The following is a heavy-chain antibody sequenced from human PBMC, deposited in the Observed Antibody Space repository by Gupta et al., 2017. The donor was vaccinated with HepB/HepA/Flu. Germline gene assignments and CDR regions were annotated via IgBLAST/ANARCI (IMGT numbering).Heavy chain of an antibody. CDR3: TSPQVDD. J-gene: IGHJ4*02. CDR1: GFILNNVW. V-gene: IGHV3-15*01. Sequence: EVQLVESGGGLVRPGGSLRLSCAASGFILNNVWMTWVRQAPGKGREWVGRIRSNTDGGTTDYLAPVKGRFTISRDDSKNTLYLQMNSMKTEDTAVYYCTSPQVDDWGQGTLVTVSS. CDR2: IRSNTDGGTT.